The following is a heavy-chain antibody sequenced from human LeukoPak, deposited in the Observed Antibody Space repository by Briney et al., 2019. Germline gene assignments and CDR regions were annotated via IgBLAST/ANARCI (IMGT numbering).Heavy chain of an antibody. V-gene: IGHV4-59*01. Sequence: SETLSLTCTVSGGSISSYYWSWIRQPPGKGLEWIGYIYYSGSTNYNPSLKSRVTISVDTSKNQFSLKLSSVTAADTAVYYCARAVWWFYSDYWGQGTLVTVSS. CDR2: IYYSGST. D-gene: IGHD2-15*01. CDR1: GGSISSYY. CDR3: ARAVWWFYSDY. J-gene: IGHJ4*02.